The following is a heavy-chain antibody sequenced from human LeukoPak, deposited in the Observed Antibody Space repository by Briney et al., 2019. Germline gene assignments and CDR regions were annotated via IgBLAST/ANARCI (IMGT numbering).Heavy chain of an antibody. V-gene: IGHV3-30*04. D-gene: IGHD3-3*01. CDR2: ISYDGSNK. Sequence: GGSLRLSCAASGFTFSGYAMHWVRQAPGKGLEWVAIISYDGSNKYYADSVKGRFTISRDNSKNMLYLQMNSLRADDTAVYYCARGLEWLTRRHTWFDPWGQGTLVTVSS. J-gene: IGHJ5*02. CDR1: GFTFSGYA. CDR3: ARGLEWLTRRHTWFDP.